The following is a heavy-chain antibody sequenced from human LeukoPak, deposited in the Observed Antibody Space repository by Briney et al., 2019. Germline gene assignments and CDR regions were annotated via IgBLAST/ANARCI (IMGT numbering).Heavy chain of an antibody. D-gene: IGHD1-26*01. V-gene: IGHV4-38-2*02. Sequence: PSETLSLTCSVSGSSISSGYYWGWIRQPPGKGLEWIGSFWHSGGTHYNPSLKNRVTISVDTSKNQFSLKLTSVTAADTAVYYCARAVGATDDGYYNYYMDVWGKGTTVTVSS. J-gene: IGHJ6*03. CDR3: ARAVGATDDGYYNYYMDV. CDR1: GSSISSGYY. CDR2: FWHSGGT.